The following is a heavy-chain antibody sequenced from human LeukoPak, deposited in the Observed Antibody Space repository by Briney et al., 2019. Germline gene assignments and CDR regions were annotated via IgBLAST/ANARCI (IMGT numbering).Heavy chain of an antibody. D-gene: IGHD6-19*01. Sequence: PGGSLRLSCAASGFTFSGSVMHWVRQASGKGLEGVGRITSKPNSYATVYAASVKGRFTISSDDSKNTAYLQMNSLKTDDTAVYYCTGGSGWYSPDYWGQGTLVTVSS. J-gene: IGHJ4*02. CDR2: ITSKPNSYAT. V-gene: IGHV3-73*01. CDR1: GFTFSGSV. CDR3: TGGSGWYSPDY.